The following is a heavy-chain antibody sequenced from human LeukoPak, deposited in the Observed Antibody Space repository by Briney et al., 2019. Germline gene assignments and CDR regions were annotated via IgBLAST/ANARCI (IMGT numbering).Heavy chain of an antibody. CDR3: TARRDYYGSGGYDY. CDR1: GFSFNNAW. J-gene: IGHJ4*02. Sequence: GGSLRLSCAASGFSFNNAWMRWVRQAPGKGLEGVGRIKSKTDGGTTDYAAPVKGRFTISRDDSKTTLYLQMNNLKSDDTAVYYCTARRDYYGSGGYDYWGQGTLVTVSS. D-gene: IGHD3-22*01. V-gene: IGHV3-15*05. CDR2: IKSKTDGGTT.